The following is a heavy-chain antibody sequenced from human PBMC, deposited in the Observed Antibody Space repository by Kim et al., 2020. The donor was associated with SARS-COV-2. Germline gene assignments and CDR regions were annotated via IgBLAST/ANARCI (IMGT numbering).Heavy chain of an antibody. V-gene: IGHV4-59*01. D-gene: IGHD6-13*01. Sequence: SVKSRVTISVDTSKNQFSLKLSSVTAADTAVYYCARDGAAGIYYYYGMDVWGQGTTVTVSS. J-gene: IGHJ6*02. CDR3: ARDGAAGIYYYYGMDV.